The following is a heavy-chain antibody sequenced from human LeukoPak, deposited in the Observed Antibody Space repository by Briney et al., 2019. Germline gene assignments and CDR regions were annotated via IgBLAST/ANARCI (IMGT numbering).Heavy chain of an antibody. CDR1: GXTFXXXG. V-gene: IGHV3-33*01. CDR2: IWYDGSNK. Sequence: PGRSLRLSCAASGXTFXXXGXXXXXXAXGXXLXXVXVIWYDGSNKFYADSVKGQFTISRDNSKNTVYLQMNSLRAEDTAVYYCARDRYFGSGSIDYWGQGTLVTVSS. CDR3: ARDRYFGSGSIDY. J-gene: IGHJ4*02. D-gene: IGHD3-10*01.